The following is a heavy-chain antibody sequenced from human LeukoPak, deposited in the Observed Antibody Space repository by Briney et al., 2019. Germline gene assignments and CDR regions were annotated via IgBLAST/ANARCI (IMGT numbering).Heavy chain of an antibody. CDR1: GFTFSSYG. J-gene: IGHJ4*02. CDR3: ANRFDTYGSKIDY. Sequence: GGTLRLSCAASGFTFSSYGMSWVRQAPGKGLEWVSAISGSGGSTYYADSVKGRFTISRDNSKDTLYLQMNNVRAEDTAVYYFANRFDTYGSKIDYWGQGTLVTVSS. CDR2: ISGSGGST. V-gene: IGHV3-23*01. D-gene: IGHD3-10*01.